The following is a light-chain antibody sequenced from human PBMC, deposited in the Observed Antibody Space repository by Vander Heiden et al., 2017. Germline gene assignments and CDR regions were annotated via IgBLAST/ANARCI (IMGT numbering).Light chain of an antibody. CDR3: QAWDSSTWV. CDR2: QDS. V-gene: IGLV3-1*01. CDR1: KLGDNY. J-gene: IGLJ3*02. Sequence: SYELTQPPSVSVSPGQTASLTCSGDKLGDNYASRYQQKPGPSPVIVIYQDSKRPSGIPERFSGSHSGNTATLTISGTQAMDEAEYYCQAWDSSTWVFGGGTKLTVL.